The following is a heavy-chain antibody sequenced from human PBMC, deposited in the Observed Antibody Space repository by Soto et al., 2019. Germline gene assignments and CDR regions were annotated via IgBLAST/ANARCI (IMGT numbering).Heavy chain of an antibody. CDR3: ARGGYDFWSGYYDPRGFDP. J-gene: IGHJ5*02. Sequence: QVQLVQSGAEVKKPGASVKVSCKASGYTFTSYDINWVRQATGQGLEWMGWMNPNSGNTGYAQKFQGRVTMTRNTSISTAYMELSSLRSEDTAVYYCARGGYDFWSGYYDPRGFDPWGQGTLVTVSS. V-gene: IGHV1-8*01. CDR2: MNPNSGNT. D-gene: IGHD3-3*01. CDR1: GYTFTSYD.